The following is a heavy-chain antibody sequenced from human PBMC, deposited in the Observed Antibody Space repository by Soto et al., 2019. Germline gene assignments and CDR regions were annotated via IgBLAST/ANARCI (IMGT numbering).Heavy chain of an antibody. CDR2: MSSDGSST. Sequence: EVQLVESGGDLVQPGGSLRLSCAASGFTFSTYWMHWVRQVPGKGPEWVSRMSSDGSSTAYADSVRGRFIISRDNAKNTLYLQINSRRVDDTAVYYCARGTVRDHDFGDHWGLGTLVAVSS. J-gene: IGHJ4*02. CDR1: GFTFSTYW. V-gene: IGHV3-74*01. D-gene: IGHD4-17*01. CDR3: ARGTVRDHDFGDH.